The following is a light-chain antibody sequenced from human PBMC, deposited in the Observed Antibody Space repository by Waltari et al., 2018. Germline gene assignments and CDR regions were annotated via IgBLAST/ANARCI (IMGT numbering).Light chain of an antibody. CDR3: LQYDNLPYA. CDR1: QDIQTF. V-gene: IGKV1-33*01. Sequence: DTQMTQSPSSLSASVGARVTITCQASQDIQTFLNWFKQKPGKAPQLLIYDACKLEKGVPSRFSGSGSGTSFTFTISSLQPHDSAVYFCLQYDNLPYAFGQGTRLEI. CDR2: DAC. J-gene: IGKJ2*01.